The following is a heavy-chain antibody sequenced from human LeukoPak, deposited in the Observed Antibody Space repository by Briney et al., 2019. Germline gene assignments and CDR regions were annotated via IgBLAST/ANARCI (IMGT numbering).Heavy chain of an antibody. J-gene: IGHJ3*02. D-gene: IGHD2-21*02. CDR3: ALVRLTASISGADAYDI. CDR2: IGSGGRTK. Sequence: GGSLRLSCAASEYTLSNFEMNWARQAPGKGLEWVSYIGSGGRTKYYADSVRGRFTISRDNAKNSLYLPMNSLRAEDTAVYYCALVRLTASISGADAYDIWGQGTMVTVSS. V-gene: IGHV3-48*03. CDR1: EYTLSNFE.